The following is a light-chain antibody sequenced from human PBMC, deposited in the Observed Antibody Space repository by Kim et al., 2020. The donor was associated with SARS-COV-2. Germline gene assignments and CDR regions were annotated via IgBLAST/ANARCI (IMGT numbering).Light chain of an antibody. V-gene: IGKV3-20*01. Sequence: ETVLTQSPGTLSLSPGERATLSCRASQSLSSAYFAWYQQKPGQPPRLLIYGASSRAAGIPDRFSGSGSGTEFTLTINTLEPEDFVVYYCQQYGSSPPSTFGQGTRLEIK. CDR2: GAS. CDR3: QQYGSSPPST. J-gene: IGKJ5*01. CDR1: QSLSSAY.